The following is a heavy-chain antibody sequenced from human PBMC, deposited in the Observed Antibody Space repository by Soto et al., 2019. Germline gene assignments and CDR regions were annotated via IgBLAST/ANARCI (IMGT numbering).Heavy chain of an antibody. Sequence: GSLRLSCEASGFTFSSYAMTWVRQAPGRGLEWVSTISGSAVTTYYADSVKGRFTISRDNPKNTLFLQMNSLRADDTAVYYCAKELVAVAGSDYWGQGTLVTVSS. CDR2: ISGSAVTT. J-gene: IGHJ4*02. V-gene: IGHV3-23*01. D-gene: IGHD6-19*01. CDR1: GFTFSSYA. CDR3: AKELVAVAGSDY.